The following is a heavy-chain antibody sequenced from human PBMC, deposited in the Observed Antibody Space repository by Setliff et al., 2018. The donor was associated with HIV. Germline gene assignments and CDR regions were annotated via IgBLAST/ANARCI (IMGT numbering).Heavy chain of an antibody. J-gene: IGHJ4*02. CDR2: IYESAYS. CDR3: ARAQMHRGVVAWSLYYFDY. V-gene: IGHV4-59*01. Sequence: SETLSLTCIVSGGSMDNYYWNWVRQTPGKGLEWIGYIYESAYSHYTVSLRSRVTISMDTSKNQFPLTLRSVTAADRAVYYCARAQMHRGVVAWSLYYFDYWGQGALVTVSS. D-gene: IGHD3-10*01. CDR1: GGSMDNYY.